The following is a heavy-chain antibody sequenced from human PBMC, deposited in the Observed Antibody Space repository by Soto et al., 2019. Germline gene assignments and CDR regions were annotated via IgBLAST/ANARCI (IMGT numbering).Heavy chain of an antibody. Sequence: PGGSLRLSCAASGFTFSSYAMSWVRQAPGKGLEWVSAISGSGGSTYYADSVKGRFTISRDNSKNTLYLQMNSLRAEDTAVYYCSRNTEYSSPLPLDLRGQGTSVTSSS. CDR1: GFTFSSYA. V-gene: IGHV3-23*01. CDR2: ISGSGGST. D-gene: IGHD6-6*01. J-gene: IGHJ4*02. CDR3: SRNTEYSSPLPLDL.